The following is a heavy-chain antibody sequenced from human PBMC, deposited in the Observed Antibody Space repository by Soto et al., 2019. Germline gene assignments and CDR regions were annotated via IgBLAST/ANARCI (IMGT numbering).Heavy chain of an antibody. Sequence: ASVKVSCKVSGYTLTELSMHWVRQAPGKGLEWMGGFDPEDGETIYAQKFQGRVTMTEDTSTDTAYMELSSLRSEDTAVYYCATTLGGSGYGYYYFDYWGQGTLVTVSS. J-gene: IGHJ4*02. CDR2: FDPEDGET. V-gene: IGHV1-24*01. D-gene: IGHD3-22*01. CDR3: ATTLGGSGYGYYYFDY. CDR1: GYTLTELS.